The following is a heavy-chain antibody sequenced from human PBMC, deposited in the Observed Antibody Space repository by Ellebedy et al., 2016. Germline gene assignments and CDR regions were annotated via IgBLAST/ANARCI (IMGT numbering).Heavy chain of an antibody. CDR3: ARVATGD. CDR2: INVSGST. J-gene: IGHJ4*02. CDR1: GGSISSYY. D-gene: IGHD5-12*01. V-gene: IGHV4-4*07. Sequence: SETLSLXXTVSGGSISSYYWSWIRQSAGKGLEWIGRINVSGSTNYNPSLKSRATISVDTSKNQFSLKLSSVTAADTAMYYCARVATGDWGQGTLVTVAS.